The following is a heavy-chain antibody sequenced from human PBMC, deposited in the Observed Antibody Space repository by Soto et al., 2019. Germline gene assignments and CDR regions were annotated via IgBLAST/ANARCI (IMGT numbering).Heavy chain of an antibody. J-gene: IGHJ2*01. CDR3: ARKVPGSTTRPDYWYFDL. D-gene: IGHD3-10*01. V-gene: IGHV3-23*01. CDR2: ISGGGDAT. CDR1: GFTFISYA. Sequence: EVQLLESGGGLVQPGGSLRLSCAASGFTFISYAMNWVRQAPGKGLQWVSAISGGGDATFYADSVKGRFTISIDNSRNTVTLQMNSLGADDTAVYYCARKVPGSTTRPDYWYFDLWGRGTLVTVSS.